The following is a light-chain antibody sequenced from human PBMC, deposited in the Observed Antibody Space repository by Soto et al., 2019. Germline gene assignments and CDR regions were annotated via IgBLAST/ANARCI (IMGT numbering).Light chain of an antibody. V-gene: IGKV1-5*01. CDR1: QSISSW. CDR3: QQYNDYGWT. J-gene: IGKJ1*01. CDR2: DAS. Sequence: DIQMTQSPSTLSASVGDRVTITCRASQSISSWLAWYQQKPGKGPKLLIYDASSLESGVPSRFSGSGSGTEFPLTISSLQPDDFATYYCQQYNDYGWTFGQGTKLEIK.